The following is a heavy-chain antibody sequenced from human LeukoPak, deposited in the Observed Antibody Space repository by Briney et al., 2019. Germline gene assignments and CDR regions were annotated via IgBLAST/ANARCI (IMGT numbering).Heavy chain of an antibody. CDR3: AREDCSGGSCSHFDY. Sequence: SETLSLTCAVYGETFNGFYWSWIRQPPGRGLEWIGEINLSGSTNYNPSLKSRVTISADTSKNQFSLKLSSVTAADTAVYYCAREDCSGGSCSHFDYWGQGTLVTVSS. J-gene: IGHJ4*02. CDR1: GETFNGFY. V-gene: IGHV4-34*01. CDR2: INLSGST. D-gene: IGHD2-15*01.